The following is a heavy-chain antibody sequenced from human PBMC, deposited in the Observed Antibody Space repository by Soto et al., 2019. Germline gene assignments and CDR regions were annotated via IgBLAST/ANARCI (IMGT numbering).Heavy chain of an antibody. Sequence: SENLSLTCTVSGGSISSYYWSWIRQPPGKGLEWIGYIYYSGSTNYNPSLKSRVTISVDTSKNQFSLKLSSVTAADTAVYYCARVSFLSPYYYYGMDVCGQGTTLTVPS. CDR1: GGSISSYY. D-gene: IGHD3-3*01. CDR2: IYYSGST. CDR3: ARVSFLSPYYYYGMDV. J-gene: IGHJ6*02. V-gene: IGHV4-59*01.